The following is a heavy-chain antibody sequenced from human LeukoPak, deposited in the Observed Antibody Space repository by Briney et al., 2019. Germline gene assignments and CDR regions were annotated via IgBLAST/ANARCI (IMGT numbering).Heavy chain of an antibody. V-gene: IGHV4-4*07. J-gene: IGHJ4*02. D-gene: IGHD6-6*01. Sequence: PSETLSLTCTVSVGSLSSYYWSWIRQPAGKGLEWIGRIHTSGSTDYNPPPKSRATMSVDTSKNKFSLKLRSVTAADMAVYYCAREGSAAARPFVSNDYWGQGTLVTVSS. CDR2: IHTSGST. CDR3: AREGSAAARPFVSNDY. CDR1: VGSLSSYY.